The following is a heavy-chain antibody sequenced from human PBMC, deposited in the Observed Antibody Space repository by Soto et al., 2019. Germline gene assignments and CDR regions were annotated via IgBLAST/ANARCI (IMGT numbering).Heavy chain of an antibody. V-gene: IGHV1-46*01. CDR3: ARSDYGDYVPPDVLNWFDP. D-gene: IGHD4-17*01. CDR1: GYTFTSYY. Sequence: ASVKVSCKASGYTFTSYYMHWVRQAPGQGLEWMGIINPSGGSTSYAQKFQGRVTMTRDTSTSTVYMELSSLRSEDTAVYYCARSDYGDYVPPDVLNWFDPWGQGTLVTVSS. J-gene: IGHJ5*02. CDR2: INPSGGST.